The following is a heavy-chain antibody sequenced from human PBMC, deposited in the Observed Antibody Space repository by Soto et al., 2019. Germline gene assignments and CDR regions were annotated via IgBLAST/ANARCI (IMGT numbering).Heavy chain of an antibody. D-gene: IGHD6-13*01. V-gene: IGHV1-18*04. CDR2: ISAYNGNT. CDR3: ARVDLGDSSSWDPPLYYYGMDV. Sequence: ASVKVSCKASGYTFTGYYMHWVRQAPGQGLEWIGWISAYNGNTNYAEKLQGRVTMTTDTSTSTAYMELRRLRSDDTAVCYCARVDLGDSSSWDPPLYYYGMDVWGQGTTVTVSS. CDR1: GYTFTGYY. J-gene: IGHJ6*02.